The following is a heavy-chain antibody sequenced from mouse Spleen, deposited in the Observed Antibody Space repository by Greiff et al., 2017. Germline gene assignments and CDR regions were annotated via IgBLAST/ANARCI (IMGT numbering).Heavy chain of an antibody. Sequence: EVHLVESEGGLVQPGSSMKLSCTASGFTFSDYYMAWVRQVPEKGLEWVANINYDGSSTYYLDSLKSRFIISRDNAKNILYLQMSSLKSEDTATYYCARADGYYSHWYFDVWGAGTTVTVSS. D-gene: IGHD2-3*01. V-gene: IGHV5-16*01. CDR2: INYDGSST. CDR3: ARADGYYSHWYFDV. CDR1: GFTFSDYY. J-gene: IGHJ1*01.